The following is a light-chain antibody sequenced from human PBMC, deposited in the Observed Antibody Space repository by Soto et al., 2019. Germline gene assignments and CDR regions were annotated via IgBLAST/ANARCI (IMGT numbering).Light chain of an antibody. CDR2: NTN. CDR1: SGSVSTNYY. Sequence: QTVVTQEPSFSVSPGGTVTLTCGLNSGSVSTNYYPSWYQQTPGQAPRTLIYNTNTRSPGVPDRFSGSILGNKAALTIAGAQADDESDYYCVLYMGGGYVVFGGGTKLTVL. V-gene: IGLV8-61*01. CDR3: VLYMGGGYVV. J-gene: IGLJ2*01.